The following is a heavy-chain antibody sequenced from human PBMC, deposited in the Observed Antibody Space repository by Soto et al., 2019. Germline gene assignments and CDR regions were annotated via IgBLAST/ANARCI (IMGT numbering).Heavy chain of an antibody. Sequence: TSETLSLTYTVSGGSISSSSYYWGWIRQPPGKGLEWIGSTYYSGSTYYNPSLKSRVTISVDTSKNQFSLKLSSVTAADTAVYYCARLHGGYPSSYYFDYWGQGTLVTVSS. CDR2: TYYSGST. D-gene: IGHD1-26*01. J-gene: IGHJ4*02. V-gene: IGHV4-39*01. CDR3: ARLHGGYPSSYYFDY. CDR1: GGSISSSSYY.